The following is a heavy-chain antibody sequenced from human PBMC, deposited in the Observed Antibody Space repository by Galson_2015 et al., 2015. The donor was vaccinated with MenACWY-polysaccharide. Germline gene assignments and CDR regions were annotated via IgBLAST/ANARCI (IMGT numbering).Heavy chain of an antibody. CDR1: GYSFTNYW. D-gene: IGHD5-12*01. CDR2: ISPDDSQT. V-gene: IGHV5-51*01. J-gene: IGHJ4*02. Sequence: QSGAEVKKPGESLKISCEGSGYSFTNYWIAWVRQMPGKGLEWMGIISPDDSQTKYGPSFQGRFTISRNNSKNTLYLQMNSLRAEGTAVDYCAKEMGRSLEDIVATIGRGLDYWGQGTLVTVSS. CDR3: AKEMGRSLEDIVATIGRGLDY.